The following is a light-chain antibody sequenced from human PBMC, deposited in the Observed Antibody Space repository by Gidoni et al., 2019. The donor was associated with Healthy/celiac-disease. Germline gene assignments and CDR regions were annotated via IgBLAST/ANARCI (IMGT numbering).Light chain of an antibody. V-gene: IGLV5-45*03. J-gene: IGLJ2*01. CDR1: SGSNVGTYR. CDR2: YKSDSDK. Sequence: QAGRTQPSSLAASPGASASLPCTLRSGSNVGTYRIYWYQQKPGGPPQYLLRYKSDSDKQQGSGVPSRFSGSKDASAHAGILLISGLQSEDEADYYCMIWHSSASVFGGGTKLTVL. CDR3: MIWHSSASV.